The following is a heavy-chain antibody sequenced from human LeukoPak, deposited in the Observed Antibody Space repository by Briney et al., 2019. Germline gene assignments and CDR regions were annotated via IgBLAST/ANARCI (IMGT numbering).Heavy chain of an antibody. D-gene: IGHD5-18*01. Sequence: GASAKVSCKASGYTFTGYYMHWVRQAPGQGLEWMGWINPNSGGTNYAQKFQGRVTMTRDTSISTAYMELSRLRSDDTAVYYCARDTAMFPNWFDPCGQGTLVTVSS. J-gene: IGHJ5*02. V-gene: IGHV1-2*02. CDR2: INPNSGGT. CDR1: GYTFTGYY. CDR3: ARDTAMFPNWFDP.